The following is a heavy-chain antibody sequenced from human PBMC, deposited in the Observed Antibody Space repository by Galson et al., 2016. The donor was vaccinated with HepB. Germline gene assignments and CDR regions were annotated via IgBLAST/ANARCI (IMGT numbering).Heavy chain of an antibody. V-gene: IGHV3-21*01. Sequence: SLRLSCAGPGFTFSNYAMNWVRQAPGKGLEWVSSINSASSHMYYADSVRGPFIVSRDNAKESLYLQINSLRPEDTAVYYCAGGHSGTYQRLDGLDVWGQGTRVTVSS. CDR1: GFTFSNYA. D-gene: IGHD1-26*01. CDR3: AGGHSGTYQRLDGLDV. CDR2: INSASSHM. J-gene: IGHJ3*01.